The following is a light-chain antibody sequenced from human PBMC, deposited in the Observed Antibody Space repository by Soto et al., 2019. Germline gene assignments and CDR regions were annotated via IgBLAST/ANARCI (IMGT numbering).Light chain of an antibody. Sequence: EIVLTQSPGTLSLSPGERATLSCRASQSVTSSYLAWYQQKPGQAPRLLIYGASSRATGIQDRFSGSGSGTDFTLTISRLEAEDFAEYYCQHYGSAPWTFGQGTKVEI. CDR1: QSVTSSY. CDR3: QHYGSAPWT. V-gene: IGKV3-20*01. J-gene: IGKJ1*01. CDR2: GAS.